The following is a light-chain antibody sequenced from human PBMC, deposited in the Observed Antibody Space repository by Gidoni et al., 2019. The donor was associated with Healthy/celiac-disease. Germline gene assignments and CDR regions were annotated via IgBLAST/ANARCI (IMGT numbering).Light chain of an antibody. CDR2: LGS. Sequence: DIVMTQSPLSLPVTPGEPASISCRSSQSLLHSNGYNYLDWYLQKPGQSPQLLIYLGSNRASGVPDRFSGSGSGTDFTLKISRVEAEDVGVYYCMQALQPWALTFGGGTKVEIK. CDR1: QSLLHSNGYNY. V-gene: IGKV2-28*01. J-gene: IGKJ4*01. CDR3: MQALQPWALT.